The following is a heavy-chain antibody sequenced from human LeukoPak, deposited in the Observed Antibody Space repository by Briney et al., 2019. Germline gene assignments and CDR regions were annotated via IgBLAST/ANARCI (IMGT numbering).Heavy chain of an antibody. J-gene: IGHJ4*02. Sequence: SETLSLTCNVSGGSLTSTTNYSGWIRQPPGRGLEWIGNIYYRGSTYYNPSLKSRVTISLDTSKNQFSLKLSSVTAADTAVYYCASNVLLVTGSGDFWGQGTLVTVSS. D-gene: IGHD2-21*02. CDR2: IYYRGST. CDR3: ASNVLLVTGSGDF. V-gene: IGHV4-39*07. CDR1: GGSLTSTTNY.